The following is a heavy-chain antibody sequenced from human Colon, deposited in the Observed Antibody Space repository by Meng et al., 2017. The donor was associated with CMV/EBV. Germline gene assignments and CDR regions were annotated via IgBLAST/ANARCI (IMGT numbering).Heavy chain of an antibody. V-gene: IGHV1-2*02. J-gene: IGHJ4*02. CDR1: GYTFTGHF. D-gene: IGHD6-19*01. CDR3: ARAHLSSGWRGASDY. CDR2: SNPNNGDT. Sequence: GESLKISWKASGYTFTGHFIHWMRQAPGQGLEWMGWSNPNNGDTKYAQKFQGRVTMTRDTSITTAYMELSTLKSDDTAVYYCARAHLSSGWRGASDYWGQGTLVTVSS.